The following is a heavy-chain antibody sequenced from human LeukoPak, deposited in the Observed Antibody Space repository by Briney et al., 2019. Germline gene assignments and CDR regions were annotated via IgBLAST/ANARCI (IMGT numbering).Heavy chain of an antibody. V-gene: IGHV4-39*02. CDR3: ARDRPVYGSSWWNGLDY. CDR2: VHDSGNI. Sequence: SETLSLTCTVSGDSISGSNYFWGWIRQPPGKGLEWIGSVHDSGNIYYNPSLKSRVTISVDKSKNQFSLKLSSVTAADTAVYYCARDRPVYGSSWWNGLDYWGQGTLVTVSP. CDR1: GDSISGSNYF. J-gene: IGHJ4*02. D-gene: IGHD6-13*01.